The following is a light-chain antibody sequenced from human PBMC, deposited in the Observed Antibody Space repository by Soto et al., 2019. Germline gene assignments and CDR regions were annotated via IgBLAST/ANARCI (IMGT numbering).Light chain of an antibody. Sequence: EIVLTQSPGTLSLSPGERATLSCRASQTVSSFYLAWYQQKPGQPPRLLIYGSSRRATGVPDRFSGSGSGTGFTLTISRLGPEDFAVYLCQQYGSSPRTFGQGTNLQIK. J-gene: IGKJ2*01. CDR2: GSS. V-gene: IGKV3-20*01. CDR1: QTVSSFY. CDR3: QQYGSSPRT.